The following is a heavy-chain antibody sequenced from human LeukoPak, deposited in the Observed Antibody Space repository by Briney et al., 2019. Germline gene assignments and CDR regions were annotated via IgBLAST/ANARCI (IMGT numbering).Heavy chain of an antibody. CDR3: ARRTSSGYGGLDS. CDR2: ISGDGHII. J-gene: IGHJ4*02. Sequence: GGSLRLTCAASGFKFSDYYMGLIRQAPGRGLEWVSYISGDGHIIFYGDSVKGRCTVSRVNADNSLYMELKSPRADDTAVYYCARRTSSGYGGLDSWGQGTLVTVSS. V-gene: IGHV3-11*01. D-gene: IGHD5-12*01. CDR1: GFKFSDYY.